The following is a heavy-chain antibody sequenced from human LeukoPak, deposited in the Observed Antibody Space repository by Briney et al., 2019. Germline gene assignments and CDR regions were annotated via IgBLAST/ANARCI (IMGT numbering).Heavy chain of an antibody. CDR1: GFTFSSYG. CDR3: AKTQSLTGTTRYYYYGMDV. Sequence: GGSLGLSCAASGFTFSSYGMHWVRQAPGKGLEWVAVISYDGSNKYYADSVKGRFTISRDNSKNTLYLQMNSLRAEDTAVYYCAKTQSLTGTTRYYYYGMDVWGQGTTVTVSS. CDR2: ISYDGSNK. V-gene: IGHV3-30*18. J-gene: IGHJ6*02. D-gene: IGHD1-20*01.